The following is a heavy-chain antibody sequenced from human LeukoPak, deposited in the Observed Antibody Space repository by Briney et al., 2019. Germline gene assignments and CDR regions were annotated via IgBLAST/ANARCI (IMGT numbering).Heavy chain of an antibody. Sequence: ASVKVSCKASGGTFSSYAISWVRQAPGQGLEWMGGIIPIFGTANYAQKFQGRVTITADKSTSTAYMELSSLRSEGTAVYYCARLYYDILTGYYGNWFDPWGQGTLVTVSS. CDR1: GGTFSSYA. J-gene: IGHJ5*02. CDR2: IIPIFGTA. CDR3: ARLYYDILTGYYGNWFDP. V-gene: IGHV1-69*06. D-gene: IGHD3-9*01.